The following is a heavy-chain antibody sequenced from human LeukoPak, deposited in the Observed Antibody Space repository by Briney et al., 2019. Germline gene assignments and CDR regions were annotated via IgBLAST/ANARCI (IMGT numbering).Heavy chain of an antibody. Sequence: ASVKVSCKASGYTFTTYSVNWVRQAPGQGLEWMGWISTYNGTTKYAHKFQDRVTMTTETSTRTVYLELRSLRSDDTAVYYCARGLFAPDTWGQGTLVTVSS. CDR2: ISTYNGTT. CDR3: ARGLFAPDT. J-gene: IGHJ5*02. V-gene: IGHV1-18*01. CDR1: GYTFTTYS.